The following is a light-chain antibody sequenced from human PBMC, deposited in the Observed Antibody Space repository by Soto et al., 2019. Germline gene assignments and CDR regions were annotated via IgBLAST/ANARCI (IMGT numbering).Light chain of an antibody. CDR2: DGS. Sequence: QSVLTQPASVSGSPGQSITISCTGTSSDVGGYDYVSWYQQHPGKAPKLMIYDGSNRPSRVSNRFSGSKSGNTASLMISGLQAEDEADYYCSSYSSSSTPLFGGGTKLTVL. CDR3: SSYSSSSTPL. V-gene: IGLV2-14*03. CDR1: SSDVGGYDY. J-gene: IGLJ2*01.